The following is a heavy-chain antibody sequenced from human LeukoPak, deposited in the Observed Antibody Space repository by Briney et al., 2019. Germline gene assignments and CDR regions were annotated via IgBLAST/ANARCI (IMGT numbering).Heavy chain of an antibody. V-gene: IGHV3-21*06. D-gene: IGHD3-10*01. CDR1: GFTVTTNY. CDR3: TRDLSAGLPGGFDS. CDR2: ISRNRNYI. Sequence: GGSLRLSCAASGFTVTTNYMSWVRQASGKGLEWVSTISRNRNYIYYADSVKGRFAISRDDARNSLFLHMNSLSAEDSAVYFCTRDLSAGLPGGFDSWGQGTLVSVS. J-gene: IGHJ4*02.